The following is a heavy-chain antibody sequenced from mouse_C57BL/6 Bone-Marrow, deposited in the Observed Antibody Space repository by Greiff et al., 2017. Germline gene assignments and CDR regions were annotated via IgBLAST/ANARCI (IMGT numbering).Heavy chain of an antibody. V-gene: IGHV1-18*01. Sequence: EVMLVESGPELVKPGASVKIPCKASGYTFTDYNMDWVKQSHGKSLEWIGDINPNNGGTIYNQKFKGKATLTVDKSSSTAYMELRSLTSEDAAVYYCARHYSGGYGGYIDYWGQGTSLTVSS. CDR2: INPNNGGT. CDR3: ARHYSGGYGGYIDY. J-gene: IGHJ4*01. CDR1: GYTFTDYN. D-gene: IGHD1-1*02.